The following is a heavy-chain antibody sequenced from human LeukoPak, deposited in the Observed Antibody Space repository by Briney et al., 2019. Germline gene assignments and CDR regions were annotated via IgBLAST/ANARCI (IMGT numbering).Heavy chain of an antibody. D-gene: IGHD6-13*01. J-gene: IGHJ4*02. Sequence: ASVKVSCKVSGYTFTDYYMHGVQQAPGKGLEWMGLVDPEDGETIYAEKFQGRVTITADTSTDTAYMELSSLRSEDTAVYYCATDRGIAAAGALDYWGQGTLVTVSS. V-gene: IGHV1-69-2*01. CDR1: GYTFTDYY. CDR2: VDPEDGET. CDR3: ATDRGIAAAGALDY.